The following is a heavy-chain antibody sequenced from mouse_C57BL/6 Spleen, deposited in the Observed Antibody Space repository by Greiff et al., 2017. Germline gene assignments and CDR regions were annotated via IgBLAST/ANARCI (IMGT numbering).Heavy chain of an antibody. D-gene: IGHD1-1*01. V-gene: IGHV1-55*01. CDR1: GYTFTSYW. CDR2: IYPGSGST. CDR3: ARGGYYGSSYVT. Sequence: VQLKQPGAELVKPGASVKMSCKASGYTFTSYWITWVKQRPGQGLEWIGDIYPGSGSTNYNEKFKSKATLTVDTSSSTAYMQLSSLTSEDSAVYYCARGGYYGSSYVTWGQGTLVTVSA. J-gene: IGHJ3*02.